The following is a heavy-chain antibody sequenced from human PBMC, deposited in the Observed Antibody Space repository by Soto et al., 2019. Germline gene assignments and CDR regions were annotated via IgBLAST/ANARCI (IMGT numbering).Heavy chain of an antibody. J-gene: IGHJ4*02. CDR1: GGSMNSYY. Sequence: ETLSLTCTVSGGSMNSYYWSWIRQPPGKGLDLIGYIHHSGRTKHNPSPKSRVDISLSTSKRQFSRRLTAVTAAXTAKEYCAMMGHRSGRIPFVYRRQRILVTVSS. CDR2: IHHSGRT. CDR3: AMMGHRSGRIPFVY. V-gene: IGHV4-59*01. D-gene: IGHD3-10*01.